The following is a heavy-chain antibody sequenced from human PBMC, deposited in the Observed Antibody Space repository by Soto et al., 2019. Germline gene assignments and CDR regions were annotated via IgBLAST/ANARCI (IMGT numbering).Heavy chain of an antibody. J-gene: IGHJ5*02. CDR3: ATTRGIAVGGSFDH. CDR2: FYSGST. V-gene: IGHV4-39*01. CDR1: GAPISSRSSY. Sequence: PSETLSLTCIVSGAPISSRSSYWGWIRQPPGKGLEWVGTFYSGSTYNNPSLKSRVTISVDTSKNQFSLKLSSVAAEDTAIYYCATTRGIAVGGSFDHWGQGTLVTVS. D-gene: IGHD6-13*01.